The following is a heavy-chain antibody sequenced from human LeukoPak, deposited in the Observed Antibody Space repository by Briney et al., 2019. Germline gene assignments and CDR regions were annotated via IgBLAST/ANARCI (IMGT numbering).Heavy chain of an antibody. V-gene: IGHV3-11*01. CDR2: ISSSGSTI. CDR3: ARTYYYDSGDAFDI. CDR1: GFTFSDYY. Sequence: GGSLRLSCAASGFTFSDYYMSWIRQAPGKGLEWVSYISSSGSTIYYADSVKGRFTISRDNAKNSLYLQMNSLRAEDTAVYYCARTYYYDSGDAFDIWGQGTMVTVSS. D-gene: IGHD3-22*01. J-gene: IGHJ3*02.